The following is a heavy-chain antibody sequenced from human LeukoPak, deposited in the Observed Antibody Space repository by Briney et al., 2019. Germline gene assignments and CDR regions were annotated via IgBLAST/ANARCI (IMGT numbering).Heavy chain of an antibody. V-gene: IGHV3-21*01. CDR3: ARSQGGPRYCSSTSCYYFDY. CDR2: ISSSSSYM. CDR1: GFTFSSYS. D-gene: IGHD2-2*01. J-gene: IGHJ4*02. Sequence: GGSLRLSCAASGFTFSSYSMNWVRQAPGKGLEWVSSISSSSSYMYYADSVKGRFTISRDNAKNSLYLQMNSLRAEDTAVYYCARSQGGPRYCSSTSCYYFDYWGQGTLVTVSS.